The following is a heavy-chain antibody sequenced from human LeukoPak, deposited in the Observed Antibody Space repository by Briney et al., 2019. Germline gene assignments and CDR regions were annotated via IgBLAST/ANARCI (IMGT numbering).Heavy chain of an antibody. V-gene: IGHV3-48*04. CDR2: IRGSGSTI. Sequence: GGSLRLSCAASGFTFSSYSMNWVRQAPGKGLEWLSYIRGSGSTIYYTDSVKGRFTISRDNAKNSLYLQMNSLRAEDTAVYYCARMNYISSGWGAPFDYWGQGTLVTVSS. J-gene: IGHJ4*02. CDR1: GFTFSSYS. D-gene: IGHD1-7*01. CDR3: ARMNYISSGWGAPFDY.